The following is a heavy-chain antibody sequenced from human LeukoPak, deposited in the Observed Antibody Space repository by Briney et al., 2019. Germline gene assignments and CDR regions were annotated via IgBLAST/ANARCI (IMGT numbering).Heavy chain of an antibody. V-gene: IGHV3-7*01. CDR2: LDPSGSQK. J-gene: IGHJ4*02. CDR1: GFTFSSNG. Sequence: PGGSLRLSCAASGFTFSSNGMSWVRQAPGKGLEWVANLDPSGSQKRYVDSVKGRFTISRDNPGTSLFLEMNSLRAEDTAIYYCAIWASDNYWGQGTLVTVSS. CDR3: AIWASDNY. D-gene: IGHD7-27*01.